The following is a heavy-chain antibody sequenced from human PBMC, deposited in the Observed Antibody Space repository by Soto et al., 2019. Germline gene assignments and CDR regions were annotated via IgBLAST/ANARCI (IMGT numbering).Heavy chain of an antibody. Sequence: EVQLVESGGGLVQPGGSLRLSCAASGFTFSSYDMHWVRQATGKGLEWVSAIGTAGDTYYPGSVKGRFTISRENAKNSLYLQMNSLRAGDTAVYYCARGCCTNGVCYDWYFDLWGRGTLVTVSS. V-gene: IGHV3-13*01. CDR1: GFTFSSYD. J-gene: IGHJ2*01. CDR2: IGTAGDT. D-gene: IGHD2-8*01. CDR3: ARGCCTNGVCYDWYFDL.